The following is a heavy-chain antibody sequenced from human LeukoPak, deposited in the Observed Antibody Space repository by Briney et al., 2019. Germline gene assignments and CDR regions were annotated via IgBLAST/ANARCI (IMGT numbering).Heavy chain of an antibody. Sequence: ASVKVSCKASGYTFTSYDISWVRQATGQGLEWMGWMNPNSGNTGYAQKFQGRVTMTRNTSISTAYMELSSLRSEDTAVYYCARRIYFCKRSGSYLYDYWGQGTLVTVSS. V-gene: IGHV1-8*01. CDR1: GYTFTSYD. CDR3: ARRIYFCKRSGSYLYDY. CDR2: MNPNSGNT. D-gene: IGHD3-10*01. J-gene: IGHJ4*02.